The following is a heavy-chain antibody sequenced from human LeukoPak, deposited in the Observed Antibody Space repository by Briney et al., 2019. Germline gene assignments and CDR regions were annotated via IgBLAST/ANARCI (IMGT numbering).Heavy chain of an antibody. D-gene: IGHD6-19*01. Sequence: SETLSLTCAVYGGSFSGYYWSWIRQPPGKGLEWIGEINHSGSTNYNPSLKSRVTISVDTSKNQFSLKLSSVTAADTAVYYCARHVRISSGLNWFDPWGQGTLVTVSS. CDR3: ARHVRISSGLNWFDP. V-gene: IGHV4-34*01. J-gene: IGHJ5*02. CDR1: GGSFSGYY. CDR2: INHSGST.